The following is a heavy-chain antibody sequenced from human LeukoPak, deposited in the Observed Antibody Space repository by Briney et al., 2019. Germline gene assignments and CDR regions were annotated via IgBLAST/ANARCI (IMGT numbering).Heavy chain of an antibody. J-gene: IGHJ4*02. Sequence: GGSLRLSCAASGLRFSGHYMSWIRQALGKGLEWISYISSTITTIYYADSVKGRFTISRDNAKNSLYLQMSSLRAEDTAVYYCARGDCSATSCYFFDNWGQGTLVTVSS. CDR1: GLRFSGHY. CDR2: ISSTITTI. V-gene: IGHV3-11*04. D-gene: IGHD2-15*01. CDR3: ARGDCSATSCYFFDN.